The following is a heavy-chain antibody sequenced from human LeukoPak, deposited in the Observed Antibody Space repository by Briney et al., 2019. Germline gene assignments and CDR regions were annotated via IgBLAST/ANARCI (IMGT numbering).Heavy chain of an antibody. Sequence: SETLSLTCTVSGGSISSSSYYWGWIRQPPGKGLEWIGSIYYSGSTYYNPSLKSRVTISVDTSKNQFSLKLSSVTAADTAVYYCARHMAYYYDSGGYYPFDYWGQGTLVTVSS. D-gene: IGHD3-22*01. CDR2: IYYSGST. V-gene: IGHV4-39*01. CDR1: GGSISSSSYY. CDR3: ARHMAYYYDSGGYYPFDY. J-gene: IGHJ4*02.